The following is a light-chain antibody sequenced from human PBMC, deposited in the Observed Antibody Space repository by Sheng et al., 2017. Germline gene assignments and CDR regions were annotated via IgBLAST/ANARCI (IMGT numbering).Light chain of an antibody. J-gene: IGKJ1*01. CDR3: QQCNRWPWT. Sequence: EIVMTQSPATLSLSPGERATLSCRASQSVSSYLAWYQQRPGQAPMLLIYAASNRAAGIPARFSGSGSGTEFTLTISSLQSEDFAVYYCQQCNRWPWTFGQGTKVEIK. CDR1: QSVSSY. CDR2: AAS. V-gene: IGKV3D-15*01.